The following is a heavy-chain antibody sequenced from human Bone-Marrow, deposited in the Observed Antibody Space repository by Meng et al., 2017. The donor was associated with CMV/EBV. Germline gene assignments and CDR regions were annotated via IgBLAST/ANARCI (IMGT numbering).Heavy chain of an antibody. D-gene: IGHD2-2*01. Sequence: SETLSLTCTVSGGSISSYYWSWIRQPPGKGLEWIGYIYYSGSTNYNPSLKSRVTISVDTSKNQFSLKLSSVTAADTAGYYCARGYCSSTSCPDAFDIWGQGQMVNVSS. J-gene: IGHJ3*02. V-gene: IGHV4-59*01. CDR3: ARGYCSSTSCPDAFDI. CDR1: GGSISSYY. CDR2: IYYSGST.